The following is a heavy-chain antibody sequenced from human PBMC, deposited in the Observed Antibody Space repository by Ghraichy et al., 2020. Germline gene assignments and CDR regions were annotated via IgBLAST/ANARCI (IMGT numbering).Heavy chain of an antibody. CDR2: ISAKNGHT. CDR1: DDSFSRYG. V-gene: IGHV1-18*01. J-gene: IGHJ4*02. Sequence: ASVKVSCKSSDDSFSRYGFAWVRQAPGQGLEWMGWISAKNGHTKYAQKFQGRVTMTTDTSTRTVYMEMKSPRSDDTAVYFCARGGPLEAYGSSFDDWGQGTLVIVSS. D-gene: IGHD3-10*01. CDR3: ARGGPLEAYGSSFDD.